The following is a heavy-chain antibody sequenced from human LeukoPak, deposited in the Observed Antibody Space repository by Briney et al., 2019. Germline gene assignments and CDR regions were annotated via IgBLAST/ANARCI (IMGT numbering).Heavy chain of an antibody. J-gene: IGHJ3*02. Sequence: SETLSLTCTVSGGSISASVYYWGWIRQPPGKGLEWIATSQDSGDTYYNPSLKSRVTISVDTSKKQFSMKLTSVTAADTAVYYCARHFNYFFGSGPDTFDIWGQGTMVTVSS. CDR1: GGSISASVYY. V-gene: IGHV4-39*01. D-gene: IGHD3-10*01. CDR3: ARHFNYFFGSGPDTFDI. CDR2: SQDSGDT.